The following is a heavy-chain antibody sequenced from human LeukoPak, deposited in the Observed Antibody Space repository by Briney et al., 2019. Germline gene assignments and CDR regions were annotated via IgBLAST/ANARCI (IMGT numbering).Heavy chain of an antibody. V-gene: IGHV4-34*01. CDR3: SRHPRMTTFGVIKKGGNWFDP. Sequence: SETLSLTCAVYGGSFSGYYWSWIRQPPGKGLEWIGEINHSGSTYYNPSLKSRVTISVDTSKNQFSLKLSSVTAADTAVYYCSRHPRMTTFGVIKKGGNWFDPWGQGTLVTVSS. CDR2: INHSGST. D-gene: IGHD3-3*01. CDR1: GGSFSGYY. J-gene: IGHJ5*02.